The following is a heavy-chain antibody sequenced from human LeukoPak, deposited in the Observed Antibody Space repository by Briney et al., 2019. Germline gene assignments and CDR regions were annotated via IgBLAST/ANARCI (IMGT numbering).Heavy chain of an antibody. V-gene: IGHV4-4*08. CDR1: GGSISNYY. J-gene: IGHJ4*02. Sequence: SETLSLTCTVSGGSISNYYWSWIRQPPGKGLEWIGHIYTSGNTNYNPSLKSRATISVDTSKNQFSLNVKSVTAADTAVYYCARELYYYGSGTYHPDYWGQGTLVTVSS. CDR3: ARELYYYGSGTYHPDY. CDR2: IYTSGNT. D-gene: IGHD3-10*01.